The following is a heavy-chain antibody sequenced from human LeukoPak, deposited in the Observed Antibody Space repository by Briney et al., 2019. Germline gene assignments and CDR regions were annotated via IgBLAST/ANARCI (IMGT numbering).Heavy chain of an antibody. D-gene: IGHD6-13*01. J-gene: IGHJ3*02. CDR2: IYYSGTT. CDR1: GGSISSGVYY. CDR3: TREGKGTAVGRLRAFDI. V-gene: IGHV4-30-4*08. Sequence: SQTLSLTCTVSGGSISSGVYYWNWIRRSPGKGLEWIGYIYYSGTTYYNPSLKSRVIMSADTSKNSFSLKVRSVTAADTAMYYCTREGKGTAVGRLRAFDIWGQGTMVTVSS.